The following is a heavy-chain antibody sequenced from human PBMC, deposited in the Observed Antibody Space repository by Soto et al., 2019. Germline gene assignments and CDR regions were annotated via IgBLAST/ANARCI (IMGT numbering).Heavy chain of an antibody. CDR3: ARGNSNYVMGDYYYYYGMDV. V-gene: IGHV4-30-4*01. CDR1: GGSISSGDYY. D-gene: IGHD4-4*01. J-gene: IGHJ6*02. CDR2: IYYSGST. Sequence: QVQLQESGPGLVKPSQTRSLTCTVSGGSISSGDYYWSWIRQPPGKGLEWIGYIYYSGSTYYNPSLKSRVTISVDTSKNQFSLKLSSVTAADTAVYYCARGNSNYVMGDYYYYYGMDVWGQGTTVTVSS.